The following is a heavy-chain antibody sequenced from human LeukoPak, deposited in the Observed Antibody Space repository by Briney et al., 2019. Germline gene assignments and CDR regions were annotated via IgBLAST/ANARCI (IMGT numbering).Heavy chain of an antibody. CDR1: GFTFSSYS. V-gene: IGHV3-15*01. CDR2: IKRKTDGGAT. CDR3: TSPSSPYYYYNMDV. J-gene: IGHJ6*02. Sequence: GGSLRLSCAASGFTFSSYSMNWVRQAPGKGLEWFGRIKRKTDGGATDYAAPVKGRFTISRDDSKNTLYLHMNSLKTEDTGVYYCTSPSSPYYYYNMDVWGQGTTVTVSS.